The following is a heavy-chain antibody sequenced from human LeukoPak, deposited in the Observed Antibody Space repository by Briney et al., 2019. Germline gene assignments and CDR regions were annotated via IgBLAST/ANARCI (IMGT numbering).Heavy chain of an antibody. V-gene: IGHV4-39*07. Sequence: SETLSLTCTVSGDSISSSTYYWGWIRQPPGKGLEWIGTIHYSGSTYYNPSLKSRVTISVDTSKNQFSLKLSSVTAADTAVYYWARAGYFDWFHFDYWGQGTLVTGSS. CDR1: GDSISSSTYY. D-gene: IGHD3-9*01. CDR3: ARAGYFDWFHFDY. CDR2: IHYSGST. J-gene: IGHJ4*02.